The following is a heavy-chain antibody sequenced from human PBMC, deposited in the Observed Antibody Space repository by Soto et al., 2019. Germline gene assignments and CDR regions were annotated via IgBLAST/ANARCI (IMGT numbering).Heavy chain of an antibody. V-gene: IGHV1-69*01. D-gene: IGHD4-17*01. Sequence: KISCKASGGTFSSYAISWVRQAPGQGLEWMGGVIPIFGTANYAQKFQGRVTITADESTSTAYMELSSLRSEDTAVYYCARARATVTTFHYGMDVWGQGTTVTVSS. CDR1: GGTFSSYA. CDR2: VIPIFGTA. CDR3: ARARATVTTFHYGMDV. J-gene: IGHJ6*02.